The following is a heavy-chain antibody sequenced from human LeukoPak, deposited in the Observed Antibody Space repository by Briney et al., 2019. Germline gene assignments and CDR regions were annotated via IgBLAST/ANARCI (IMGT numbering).Heavy chain of an antibody. CDR1: GYTFNQYG. CDR3: ARVGSNGYAGGDY. Sequence: GASVKVSCKGSGYTFNQYGISWVRQAPGQGLEWMGWISAYNGHTNYPQKLQGRITMTTDTSTSTGYLELRSLRSDDTAVYYCARVGSNGYAGGDYWGQGTLVTVSS. CDR2: ISAYNGHT. J-gene: IGHJ4*02. V-gene: IGHV1-18*01. D-gene: IGHD3-16*01.